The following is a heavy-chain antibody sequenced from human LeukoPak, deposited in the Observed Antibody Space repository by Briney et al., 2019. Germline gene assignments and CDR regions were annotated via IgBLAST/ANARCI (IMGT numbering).Heavy chain of an antibody. J-gene: IGHJ6*03. CDR1: GGTFSSYA. CDR3: ARSTPEYYYYYMDV. D-gene: IGHD2-15*01. Sequence: ASVKVSCKASGGTFSSYAISWVRQAPGQGLEWMGGIIPIFGTANYAQKFQGRVTITTDESTSTAYMELSSLRSEDTAVYYCARSTPEYYYYYMDVWGKGTTVTVSS. V-gene: IGHV1-69*05. CDR2: IIPIFGTA.